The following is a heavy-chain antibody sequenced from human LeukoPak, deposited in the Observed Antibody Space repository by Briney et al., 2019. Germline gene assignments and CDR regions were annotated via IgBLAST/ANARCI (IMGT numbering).Heavy chain of an antibody. D-gene: IGHD1-1*01. Sequence: ASVKVSCKASGYTFTSYYMHWVRQAPGQGLEWMGWISAYNGNTNYAQKLQGRVTMTTDTSTSTAYMELRSLRSDDTAVYYCAREDPGTTTLGYWGQGTLVTVSS. CDR1: GYTFTSYY. V-gene: IGHV1-18*04. CDR2: ISAYNGNT. CDR3: AREDPGTTTLGY. J-gene: IGHJ4*02.